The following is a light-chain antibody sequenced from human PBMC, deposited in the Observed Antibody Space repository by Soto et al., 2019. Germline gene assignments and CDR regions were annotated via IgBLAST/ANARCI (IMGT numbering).Light chain of an antibody. J-gene: IGKJ1*01. CDR2: GAS. CDR1: QSVSSNF. Sequence: EIVLTQSPGTLSLSPGERTTLSCRASQSVSSNFLAWYQQKPGQAPRLLIYGASNMATGFPDRFSGSGSGTDFTLTSTRLEPEDFAVYFWQQYGSSPRTFGQGTKVEIK. V-gene: IGKV3-20*01. CDR3: QQYGSSPRT.